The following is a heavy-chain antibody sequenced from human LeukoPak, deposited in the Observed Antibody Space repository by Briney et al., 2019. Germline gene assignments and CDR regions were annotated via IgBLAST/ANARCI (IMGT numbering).Heavy chain of an antibody. CDR1: GGTFSSYA. CDR2: IIPIFGTA. Sequence: ASVKVSCKASGGTFSSYAISWVRQAPRQGLEWMGGIIPIFGTANHAQKFQGRVTITADESTSTAYMEMSSLRSEDTAVYYCARGAYRYYYYYGMDVWGQGTTVTVSS. J-gene: IGHJ6*02. V-gene: IGHV1-69*13. CDR3: ARGAYRYYYYYGMDV. D-gene: IGHD1-26*01.